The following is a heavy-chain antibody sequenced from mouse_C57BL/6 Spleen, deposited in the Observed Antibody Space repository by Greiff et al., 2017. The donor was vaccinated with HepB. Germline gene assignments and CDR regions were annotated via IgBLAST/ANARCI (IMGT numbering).Heavy chain of an antibody. CDR2: ISDGGSYT. J-gene: IGHJ4*01. Sequence: DVKLVESGGGLVKPGGFLKLSCAASGFTFSSYAMSWVRQTPEKRLEWVATISDGGSYTYYPDNVKGRFTISRDNAKNNLYLQMSHLKSEDTAMYYCARDEDGSFSYAMDYWGQGTSVTVSS. V-gene: IGHV5-4*01. D-gene: IGHD1-1*01. CDR3: ARDEDGSFSYAMDY. CDR1: GFTFSSYA.